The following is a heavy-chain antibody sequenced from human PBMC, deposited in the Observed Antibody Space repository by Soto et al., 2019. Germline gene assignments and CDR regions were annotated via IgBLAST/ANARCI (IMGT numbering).Heavy chain of an antibody. CDR1: GGSISSSSYY. Sequence: SETLSLTCTVSGGSISSSSYYWGWIRQPPGKGLEWIGNIYYSGSTNYNPSLKSRVTISVDTSKNQFSLKVNSVTAADTALYFCARDLRAYGVTAFDYWGQGALVTVSS. J-gene: IGHJ4*02. CDR3: ARDLRAYGVTAFDY. V-gene: IGHV4-39*07. D-gene: IGHD2-21*02. CDR2: IYYSGST.